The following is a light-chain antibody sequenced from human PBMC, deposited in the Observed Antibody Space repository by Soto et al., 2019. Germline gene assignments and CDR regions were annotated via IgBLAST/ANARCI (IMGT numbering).Light chain of an antibody. CDR1: SGHSSYA. J-gene: IGLJ2*01. Sequence: QPVLTQSPSASASLGASVKLTCTLSSGHSSYAIAWHQQQPEKGPRYLMKLNSDGSHSKGDGIPDRFSGSSSGAARYLTISSLQSEDEADYYCQPWGTGTYVVVGGGTKVTVL. CDR3: QPWGTGTYVV. CDR2: LNSDGSH. V-gene: IGLV4-69*01.